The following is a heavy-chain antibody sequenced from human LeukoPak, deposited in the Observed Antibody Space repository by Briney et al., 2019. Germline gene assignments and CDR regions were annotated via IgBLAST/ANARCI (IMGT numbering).Heavy chain of an antibody. D-gene: IGHD1-26*01. CDR2: ISGSGGST. CDR3: AKDSLPGWVVGELGFDY. V-gene: IGHV3-23*01. CDR1: GFTFSSYA. J-gene: IGHJ4*02. Sequence: GGSLRLSCAASGFTFSSYAMSWVRQAPGKGLEWVSAISGSGGSTYYADSVKGRFTISRDNSKNTLYLQMNSLRAEDTAVYYCAKDSLPGWVVGELGFDYWGQGTLVTVPS.